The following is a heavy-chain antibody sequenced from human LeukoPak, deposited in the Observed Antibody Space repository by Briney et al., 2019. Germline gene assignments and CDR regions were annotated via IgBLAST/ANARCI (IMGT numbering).Heavy chain of an antibody. CDR1: GFTFSDYY. Sequence: GGSLRLSCAASGFTFSDYYMTWIRQAPGKGLEWVSYITNSGNYANYADSVKGRFTISRGNGENSLYLQMSSLRAEDTAVYYCGRGHYGLDVWGQGTTVTVSS. CDR3: GRGHYGLDV. J-gene: IGHJ6*02. CDR2: ITNSGNYA. V-gene: IGHV3-11*05.